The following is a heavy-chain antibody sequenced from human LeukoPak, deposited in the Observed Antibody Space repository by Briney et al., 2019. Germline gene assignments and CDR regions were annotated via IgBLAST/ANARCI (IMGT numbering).Heavy chain of an antibody. D-gene: IGHD2-15*01. CDR1: GGSISSGDYY. CDR2: IYYSGST. V-gene: IGHV4-30-4*01. Sequence: SETQSLTCTVSGGSISSGDYYWSWIRQPPGKGLEWIGYIYYSGSTYYNPSLKSRVTISVDTSKNQFSLKLSSVTAADTAVYYCARGPRIVVVVAATHYWFDPWGQGTLVTVSS. CDR3: ARGPRIVVVVAATHYWFDP. J-gene: IGHJ5*02.